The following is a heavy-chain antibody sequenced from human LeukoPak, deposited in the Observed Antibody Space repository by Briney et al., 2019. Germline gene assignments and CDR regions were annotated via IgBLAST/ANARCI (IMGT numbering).Heavy chain of an antibody. J-gene: IGHJ4*02. Sequence: GGSLRLSCAASGFTFSGSAMHWVRQASGKGLEWVGRIRSKANSYATAYAASVRGRFTISRDDSKNTAYLQMNSLKTEDTAVYYCARGYNWNDDRWYYFDYWGQGTLVTVSS. D-gene: IGHD1-20*01. V-gene: IGHV3-73*01. CDR1: GFTFSGSA. CDR2: IRSKANSYAT. CDR3: ARGYNWNDDRWYYFDY.